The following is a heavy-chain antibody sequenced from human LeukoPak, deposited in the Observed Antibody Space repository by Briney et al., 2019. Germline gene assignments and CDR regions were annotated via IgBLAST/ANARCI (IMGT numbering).Heavy chain of an antibody. D-gene: IGHD2-2*01. Sequence: PGGSLRLSCAASGFTFSSYAMHWVRQAPGKGLEWVAVISYDGSNKYYADSVKGRFTISRDNSKNTLYLQMNSLRAEDTAVYYCASISSTTLSNGAFDIWGQGTMVTASS. CDR3: ASISSTTLSNGAFDI. CDR2: ISYDGSNK. CDR1: GFTFSSYA. V-gene: IGHV3-30-3*01. J-gene: IGHJ3*02.